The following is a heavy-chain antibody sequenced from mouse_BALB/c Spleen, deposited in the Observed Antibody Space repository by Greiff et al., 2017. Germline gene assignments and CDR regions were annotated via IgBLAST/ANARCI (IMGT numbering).Heavy chain of an antibody. CDR1: GDSITSCY. CDR2: ISYSGST. V-gene: IGHV3-8*02. Sequence: VQLQQSGPSLVKPSQTLSLTCSVTGDSITSCYWNWIRKFPGNKLEYMGYISYSGSTYYNPSLKSRISITRDTSKNQYYLQLNSVTTEDTATYYGARYRYDVGGFDYWGQGTTLTVSS. J-gene: IGHJ2*01. D-gene: IGHD2-14*01. CDR3: ARYRYDVGGFDY.